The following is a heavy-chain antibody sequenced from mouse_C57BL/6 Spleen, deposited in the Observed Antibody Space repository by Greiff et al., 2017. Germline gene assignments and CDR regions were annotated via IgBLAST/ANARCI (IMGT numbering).Heavy chain of an antibody. CDR3: THGYSSMDY. V-gene: IGHV6-3*01. Sequence: EVQLVESGGGLVQPGGSMKLSCVASGFTFSNYWMNWVRQSPGKGLEWVAQIRLKSDNYATHYAESVKGRFTISRDDSKSSVYLQMNNLRAEDTGIYYCTHGYSSMDYWGQGTSVTVSS. D-gene: IGHD2-3*01. CDR2: IRLKSDNYAT. J-gene: IGHJ4*01. CDR1: GFTFSNYW.